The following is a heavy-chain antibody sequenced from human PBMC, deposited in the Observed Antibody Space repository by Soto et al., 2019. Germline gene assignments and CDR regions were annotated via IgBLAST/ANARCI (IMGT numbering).Heavy chain of an antibody. CDR3: ARVRYYYDSSGSQYYFDY. CDR2: ISSSGSTI. V-gene: IGHV3-11*01. D-gene: IGHD3-22*01. J-gene: IGHJ4*02. Sequence: PGGSLRLSCAASGFTFSDYYMSWIRQAPGKGLEWVSYISSSGSTIYYADSVKGRFTISRDNAKNSLYLQMNSLRAEDTAVYYCARVRYYYDSSGSQYYFDYWGQGTLVTVSS. CDR1: GFTFSDYY.